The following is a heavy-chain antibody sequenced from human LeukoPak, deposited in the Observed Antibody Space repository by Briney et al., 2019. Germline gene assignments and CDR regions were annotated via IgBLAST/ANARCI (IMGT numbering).Heavy chain of an antibody. J-gene: IGHJ4*02. V-gene: IGHV3-23*01. CDR2: ISGSGGST. D-gene: IGHD6-19*01. CDR3: AKSSIAVAGTEFDY. Sequence: PGGSLRLSCSASGFTFSSYAMHWVRQAPGKGLEWVSAISGSGGSTYYADSVKGRFTISRDNSKNTLYLQMNSLRAEDTAVYYCAKSSIAVAGTEFDYWGQGTLVTVSS. CDR1: GFTFSSYA.